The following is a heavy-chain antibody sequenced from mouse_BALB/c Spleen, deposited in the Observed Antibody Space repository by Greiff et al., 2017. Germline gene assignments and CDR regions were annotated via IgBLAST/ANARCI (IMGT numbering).Heavy chain of an antibody. CDR3: ARMRVPFAY. D-gene: IGHD2-14*01. CDR2: ISYSGST. J-gene: IGHJ3*01. CDR1: GDSITSCY. Sequence: DVQLVESGPSLVKPSQTLSLTCSVTGDSITSCYWNWIRKFPGNKLEYMGYISYSGSTYYNPSLKSRISITRDTSKNQYYLQLNSVTTEDTATYYCARMRVPFAYWGQGTLVTVSA. V-gene: IGHV3-8*02.